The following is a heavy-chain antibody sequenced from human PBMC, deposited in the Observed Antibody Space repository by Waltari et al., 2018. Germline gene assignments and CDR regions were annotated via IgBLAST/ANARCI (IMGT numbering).Heavy chain of an antibody. D-gene: IGHD3-9*01. CDR1: GFTFSGNA. Sequence: EVELLESGGGLVQPGGYLRISCSTSGFTFSGNAMGWVRQAPGKGLEGVSGIGSDLNTHDADSVKGRFTISRDNSKNTLYLQMNSLRAEDTALYYCVKDIFRWAFDIWGQGTMVTVSS. CDR2: IGSDLNT. V-gene: IGHV3-23*01. CDR3: VKDIFRWAFDI. J-gene: IGHJ3*02.